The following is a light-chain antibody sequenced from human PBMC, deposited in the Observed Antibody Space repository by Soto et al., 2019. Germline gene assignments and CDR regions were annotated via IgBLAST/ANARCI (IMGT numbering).Light chain of an antibody. Sequence: EIVMTQSPATLSVSPGERATLSCRASQSIRSNLAWYQQKPGQTPRLLIYGASSRATGIPARFSGSGSGTKFTLTISSLQSEDFAVYYCQQYNSWRTFGQGTKVDIK. V-gene: IGKV3-15*01. CDR2: GAS. J-gene: IGKJ1*01. CDR3: QQYNSWRT. CDR1: QSIRSN.